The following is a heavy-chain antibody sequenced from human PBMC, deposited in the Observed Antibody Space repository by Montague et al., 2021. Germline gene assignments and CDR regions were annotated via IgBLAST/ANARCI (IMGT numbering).Heavy chain of an antibody. V-gene: IGHV3-74*01. CDR2: ITLDGSST. CDR3: ARNLASAAPGAFDI. Sequence: SLRLSCAASGFSFSSYWMHWVRQAPGKGLLWVSRITLDGSSTTFADSVKGRFTTSRDNAKATLHLQMNSLRVEDTAVYYCARNLASAAPGAFDIWGQGTMGTGSS. J-gene: IGHJ3*02. CDR1: GFSFSSYW. D-gene: IGHD6-13*01.